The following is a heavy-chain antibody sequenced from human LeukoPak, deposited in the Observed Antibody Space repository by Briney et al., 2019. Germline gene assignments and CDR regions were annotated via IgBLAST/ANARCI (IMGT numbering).Heavy chain of an antibody. CDR3: ARAGYYYDSSGYYYALNLDY. Sequence: GGSLRLSCAASGFTFSSYWMHWVRQAPGKGLVWVSRINTDGSSTSYADSVKGRFTISRDNAKNTLYLQMNSLRAEDTAVYYCARAGYYYDSSGYYYALNLDYWGQGTLVTVSS. V-gene: IGHV3-74*01. D-gene: IGHD3-22*01. CDR2: INTDGSST. J-gene: IGHJ4*02. CDR1: GFTFSSYW.